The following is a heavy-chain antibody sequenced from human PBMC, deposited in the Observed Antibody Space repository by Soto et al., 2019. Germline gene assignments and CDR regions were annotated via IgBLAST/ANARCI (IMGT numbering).Heavy chain of an antibody. J-gene: IGHJ5*02. V-gene: IGHV4-39*01. CDR2: IYYTGTT. Sequence: QLQLQESGPGLVKPSETLSLTCSLSGGAISDARFYWGWIRQSPGRGLEWIGSIYYTGTTFFNPSLQSRVTISVDTSENQFSLKLYSETAADTALYFCARQKWEQPKWFDPWGQGTLVIVSP. D-gene: IGHD1-26*01. CDR3: ARQKWEQPKWFDP. CDR1: GGAISDARFY.